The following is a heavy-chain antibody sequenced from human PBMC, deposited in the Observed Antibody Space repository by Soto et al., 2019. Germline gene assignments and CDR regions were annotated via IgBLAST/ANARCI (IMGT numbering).Heavy chain of an antibody. CDR2: ISAHNGNT. CDR1: GYGFTTYG. V-gene: IGHV1-18*01. D-gene: IGHD1-1*01. CDR3: AGGRYGDY. Sequence: QVHLVQSGAEVKKPGASVKVSCKGSGYGFTTYGITWVRQAPGQGLEWMAWISAHNGNTNYAQKLQGRVTMTRDTSTSTAYMELRSLRSDDTAVYYCAGGRYGDYWGPGALVTVSS. J-gene: IGHJ4*02.